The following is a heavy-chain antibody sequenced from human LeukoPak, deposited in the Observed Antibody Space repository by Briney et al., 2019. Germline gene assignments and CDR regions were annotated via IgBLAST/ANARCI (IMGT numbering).Heavy chain of an antibody. D-gene: IGHD2-2*01. CDR3: ARDPSSTSYGWFDP. V-gene: IGHV3-21*01. Sequence: GGSLRLSCAASGFTFSSYSMNWVRQALGKGLEWVSSISSSSSYIYYADSVKGRFTISRDNAKNSLYLQMNSLRAEDTAVYYCARDPSSTSYGWFDPWGQGTLVTVSS. CDR2: ISSSSSYI. CDR1: GFTFSSYS. J-gene: IGHJ5*02.